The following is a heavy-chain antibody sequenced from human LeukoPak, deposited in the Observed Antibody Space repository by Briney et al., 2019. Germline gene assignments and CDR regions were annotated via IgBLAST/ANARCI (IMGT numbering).Heavy chain of an antibody. J-gene: IGHJ4*02. CDR2: IKQDGSEK. Sequence: GGSLRLSCAASGFTFSSYWMSWVRQAPGKGREWVANIKQDGSEKYYVDSVKGRFTISRDNAKNSLYLQMNSLRAEDTAVYYCARWGIGSWIQPLFDYWGQGTLVTVSS. V-gene: IGHV3-7*01. CDR3: ARWGIGSWIQPLFDY. D-gene: IGHD5-18*01. CDR1: GFTFSSYW.